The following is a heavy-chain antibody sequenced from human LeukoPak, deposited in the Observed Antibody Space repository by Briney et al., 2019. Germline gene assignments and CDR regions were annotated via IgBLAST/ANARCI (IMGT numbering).Heavy chain of an antibody. V-gene: IGHV4-61*01. J-gene: IGHJ4*02. D-gene: IGHD1-1*01. CDR1: GGSVSGSYY. CDR3: AGLEPHRPLDY. CDR2: MYSSGTI. Sequence: PSETLSLTCTVSGGSVSGSYYWNWIRQPPGKGLEWIGYMYSSGTINYNPSLKSRVTVSIDMSKNQFSLKLSSVTAADTAVCYCAGLEPHRPLDYWGQGTLVTVSS.